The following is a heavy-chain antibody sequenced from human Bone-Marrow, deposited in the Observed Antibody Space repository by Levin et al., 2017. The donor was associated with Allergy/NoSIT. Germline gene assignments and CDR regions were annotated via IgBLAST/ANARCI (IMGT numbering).Heavy chain of an antibody. J-gene: IGHJ4*01. CDR2: INAGNGNT. CDR1: GYVFTSYG. Sequence: AASVKVSCKATGYVFTSYGIHWVRQAPGQRLEWMGWINAGNGNTKYSQKFQGRVTITRDTSASTAYMELNRLTSEDTSVYYCASVIGSTAYLDYWGLGTLVTVSS. V-gene: IGHV1-3*01. CDR3: ASVIGSTAYLDY. D-gene: IGHD3-10*01.